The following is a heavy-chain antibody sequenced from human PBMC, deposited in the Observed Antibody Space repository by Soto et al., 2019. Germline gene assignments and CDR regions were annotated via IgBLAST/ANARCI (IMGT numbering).Heavy chain of an antibody. Sequence: GESLKISCKGSGYSFTSYWIGWVRQMPGKGLEWMGIIYPGDSDTRYSPSFQGQVTISADKSISTAYLQWSSLKASDTAMYYCARPGMYYYGSGSYEFYYGMDVWGQGTTVTVSS. D-gene: IGHD3-10*01. V-gene: IGHV5-51*01. CDR2: IYPGDSDT. CDR3: ARPGMYYYGSGSYEFYYGMDV. CDR1: GYSFTSYW. J-gene: IGHJ6*02.